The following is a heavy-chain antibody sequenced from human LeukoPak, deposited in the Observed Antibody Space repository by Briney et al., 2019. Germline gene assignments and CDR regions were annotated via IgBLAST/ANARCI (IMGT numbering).Heavy chain of an antibody. Sequence: GGSLRLSCAASGFTVSSNYMSWVRQAPGKGLEWVSLIYSDGTTYYADSVKGRFTISRDNSKNTLYLQMNSLRAEDTAVYYCARDRGAYSGGDCPPYWGQGTLVTVSS. CDR3: ARDRGAYSGGDCPPY. D-gene: IGHD2-21*02. V-gene: IGHV3-53*01. CDR1: GFTVSSNY. CDR2: IYSDGTT. J-gene: IGHJ4*02.